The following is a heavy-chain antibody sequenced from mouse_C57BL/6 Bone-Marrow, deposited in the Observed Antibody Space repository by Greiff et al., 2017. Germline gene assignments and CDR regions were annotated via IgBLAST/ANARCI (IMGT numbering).Heavy chain of an antibody. V-gene: IGHV1-26*01. J-gene: IGHJ2*01. CDR2: INPNNGGT. CDR3: ASGGESSYFDY. Sequence: VHVKQSGPELVKPGASVKISCKASGYTFTDYYMNWVKQSHGKSLEWIGDINPNNGGTSYNQKFKGKATLTVDKSSSTAYMELRSLTSEDSAVYYCASGGESSYFDYWGQGTTLTVSS. CDR1: GYTFTDYY.